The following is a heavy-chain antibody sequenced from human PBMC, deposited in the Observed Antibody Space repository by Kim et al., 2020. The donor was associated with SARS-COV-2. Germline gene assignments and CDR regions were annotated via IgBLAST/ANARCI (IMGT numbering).Heavy chain of an antibody. Sequence: HADTVKGKFTIPRDNAKNPLSLQMNSLSAKDTAVYYCAREGAGAAHPAYWGQGTLVTVSS. D-gene: IGHD6-19*01. V-gene: IGHV3-30*07. CDR3: AREGAGAAHPAY. J-gene: IGHJ4*02.